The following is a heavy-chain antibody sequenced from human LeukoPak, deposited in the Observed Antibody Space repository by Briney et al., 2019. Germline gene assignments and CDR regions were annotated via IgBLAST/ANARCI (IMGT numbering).Heavy chain of an antibody. D-gene: IGHD3-9*01. CDR1: GGSISSSFYY. CDR3: ARALHYDILTGYYERYYFDY. CDR2: IYHSGST. Sequence: SETLSLTCTVSGGSISSSFYYWGWIRQPPGKGLEWIGSIYHSGSTYYNPSLKSRVTISVDTSRNQFSLNLSSVTAADTAVYYCARALHYDILTGYYERYYFDYWGQGTLVTVSS. V-gene: IGHV4-39*01. J-gene: IGHJ4*02.